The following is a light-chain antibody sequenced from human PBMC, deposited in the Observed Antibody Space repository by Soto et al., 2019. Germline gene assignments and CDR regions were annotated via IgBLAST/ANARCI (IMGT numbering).Light chain of an antibody. Sequence: QSVLTQPASVSGSPGQSITISCTGTSSDVGGYNYVSWYQQHPGKAPKRMIYDVSNRPSGVSNRFSGSKSGNTASLTISGLQAEDEADYYCSSYTSGSTLYVFGTGTKVTV. J-gene: IGLJ1*01. CDR3: SSYTSGSTLYV. CDR2: DVS. CDR1: SSDVGGYNY. V-gene: IGLV2-14*01.